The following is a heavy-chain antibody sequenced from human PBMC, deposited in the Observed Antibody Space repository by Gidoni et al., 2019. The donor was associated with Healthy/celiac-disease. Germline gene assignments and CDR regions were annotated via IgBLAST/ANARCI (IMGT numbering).Heavy chain of an antibody. CDR3: ARHFRFGDQNWFDP. Sequence: QLQLQESGPGLVKPSETLSLTCTVSGGSISSSSYYWGWIRQPPGKGLEWIGSIYYSGSTYYNPSLKSRVTISVDTSKNQFSLKLSSVTAADTAVYYCARHFRFGDQNWFDPWGQGTLVTVSS. V-gene: IGHV4-39*01. CDR1: GGSISSSSYY. J-gene: IGHJ5*02. D-gene: IGHD3-10*01. CDR2: IYYSGST.